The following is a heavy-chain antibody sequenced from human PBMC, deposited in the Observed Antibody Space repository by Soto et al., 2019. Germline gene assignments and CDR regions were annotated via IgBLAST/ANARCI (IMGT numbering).Heavy chain of an antibody. V-gene: IGHV3-30-3*01. D-gene: IGHD5-18*01. CDR3: ARPDTAMAYPRAFHYGMDV. CDR2: ISYDGSNK. Sequence: GGSLRLSCAASGFTFSSYAMHWVRQAPGKGLEWVAVISYDGSNKYYADSVKGRFTISRDNSKNTLYLQMNSLRSEDTAVYYCARPDTAMAYPRAFHYGMDVWGQGTTVTVAS. CDR1: GFTFSSYA. J-gene: IGHJ6*02.